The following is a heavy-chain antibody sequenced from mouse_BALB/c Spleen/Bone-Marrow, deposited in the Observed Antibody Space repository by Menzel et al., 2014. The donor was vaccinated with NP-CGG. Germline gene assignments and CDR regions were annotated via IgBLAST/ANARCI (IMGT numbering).Heavy chain of an antibody. CDR2: IDPANGNT. Sequence: EVQLQQSGAELVKPGASVKLPCTASGFNIKDTYMHWVKQRLEQGLEWIGRIDPANGNTKYDPKFQGKATITADTSSNTAYLQLSSLTSEDTAVYYCARNGNYGAWFAYWGQGTLVTVSA. J-gene: IGHJ3*01. D-gene: IGHD2-1*01. CDR3: ARNGNYGAWFAY. V-gene: IGHV14-3*02. CDR1: GFNIKDTY.